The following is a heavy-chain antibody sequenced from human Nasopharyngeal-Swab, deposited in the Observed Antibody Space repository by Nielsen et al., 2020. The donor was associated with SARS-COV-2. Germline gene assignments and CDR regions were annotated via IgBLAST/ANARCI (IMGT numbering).Heavy chain of an antibody. CDR3: ARGSLFLDY. Sequence: SETPSLTCAVYGGSFSGYYWSWIRQPPGKGLEWIGEINHSGSTNYNPSLKSRVTISVDTSKNQFSLKLSSVTAADTAVYYCARGSLFLDYWGQGTLVTVSS. CDR1: GGSFSGYY. J-gene: IGHJ4*02. D-gene: IGHD2-21*01. CDR2: INHSGST. V-gene: IGHV4-34*01.